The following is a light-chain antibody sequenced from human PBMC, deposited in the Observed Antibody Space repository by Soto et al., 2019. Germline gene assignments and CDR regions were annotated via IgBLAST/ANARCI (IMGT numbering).Light chain of an antibody. CDR2: LGS. V-gene: IGKV2-28*01. Sequence: DIVMTQSPLSLPVTPGEPASISCRSSQSLLHSNGYNYLDWYLQKPGQSPQLLIYLGSNRASGVPDRFSGSGSCSDFTLKISRVEAEDVGVYYCMHALQTPRITFGLGTRLESK. CDR1: QSLLHSNGYNY. J-gene: IGKJ5*01. CDR3: MHALQTPRIT.